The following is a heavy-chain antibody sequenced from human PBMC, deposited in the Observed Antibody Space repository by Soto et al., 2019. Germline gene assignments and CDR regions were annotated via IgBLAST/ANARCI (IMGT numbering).Heavy chain of an antibody. J-gene: IGHJ4*02. V-gene: IGHV2-5*02. CDR3: VHRRGFGELLFDS. CDR2: IYWDDKY. CDR1: GFSRSTNGVG. Sequence: QITLKESGPPLVKPTQTLTLTCIFSGFSRSTNGVGVGWISQPPGKALELLALIYWDDKYRYSPSLKSRLTITKDTSKNQVVLTMTNMDPVDTATYFCVHRRGFGELLFDSRGQGILVTVSS. D-gene: IGHD3-10*01.